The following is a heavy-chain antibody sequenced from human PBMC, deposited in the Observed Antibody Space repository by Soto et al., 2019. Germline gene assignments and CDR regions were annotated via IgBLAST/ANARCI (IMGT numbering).Heavy chain of an antibody. J-gene: IGHJ4*02. CDR2: IWYDGSNK. Sequence: SLRLSCAASGFTFSSYGMHGVRQAPGKGLEWVAVIWYDGSNKYYADSVKGRFTISRDNSKNTLYLQMNSLRAEDTAVYYCAKVMIVVVITKGFDYWGQGTLVTVSS. CDR3: AKVMIVVVITKGFDY. V-gene: IGHV3-33*06. CDR1: GFTFSSYG. D-gene: IGHD3-22*01.